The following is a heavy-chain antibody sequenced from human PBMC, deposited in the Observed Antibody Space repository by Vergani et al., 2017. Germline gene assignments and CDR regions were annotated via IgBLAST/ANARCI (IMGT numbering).Heavy chain of an antibody. CDR3: ARHTTYTDS. J-gene: IGHJ4*02. CDR1: EYSFGNYW. Sequence: EVELVQSGPEMRKPGESGKISCKGSEYSFGNYWIGCVRPMPGKGLEWMGIIDTADSDTRYSPSFQGQVTISADNSISTAFLQWDSLKASDTALYYCARHTTYTDSWGQGTLVTVSS. CDR2: IDTADSDT. D-gene: IGHD1-1*01. V-gene: IGHV5-51*01.